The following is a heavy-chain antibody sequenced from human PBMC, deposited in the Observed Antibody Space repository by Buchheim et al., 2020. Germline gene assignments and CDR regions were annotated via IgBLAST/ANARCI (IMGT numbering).Heavy chain of an antibody. CDR1: GGSFSGYY. V-gene: IGHV4-34*09. CDR3: ARGPQRGYCSSTSCYRDDY. CDR2: INHSGST. Sequence: QVQLQESGPGLVKPSQTLSLTCAVYGGSFSGYYWSWIRQPPGKGLEWIGEINHSGSTNYNPSLKSRVTISVDTSKNQFSLKLSSVTAADTAVYYCARGPQRGYCSSTSCYRDDYWGQGTL. J-gene: IGHJ4*02. D-gene: IGHD2-2*02.